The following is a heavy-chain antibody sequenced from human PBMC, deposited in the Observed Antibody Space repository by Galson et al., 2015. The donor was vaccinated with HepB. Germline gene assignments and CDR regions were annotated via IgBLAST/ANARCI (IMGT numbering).Heavy chain of an antibody. J-gene: IGHJ5*02. CDR1: GGTFSSYA. Sequence: SVKASCKASGGTFSSYAISWVRQAPGQGLEWMGGIIPIFGTANYAQKFQGRVTITADESTSTAYMELSSLRSEDTAVYYCARTYYDFWSGYYRHRNWFDPWGQGTLVTVSS. CDR3: ARTYYDFWSGYYRHRNWFDP. D-gene: IGHD3-3*01. V-gene: IGHV1-69*13. CDR2: IIPIFGTA.